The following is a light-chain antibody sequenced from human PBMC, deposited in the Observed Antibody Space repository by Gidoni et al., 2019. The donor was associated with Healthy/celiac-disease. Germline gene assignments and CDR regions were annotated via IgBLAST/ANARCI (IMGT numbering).Light chain of an antibody. CDR2: AAS. CDR1: QSISSY. CDR3: QQSYSTLALT. V-gene: IGKV1-39*01. J-gene: IGKJ4*01. Sequence: DIQMTQSTSSLSASGGDRVTITCRASQSISSYFNWYQQKPGNAPKLLIYAASSLQSGVPSRFSGSGSGTDFPLTISSLHPEDFATYYCQQSYSTLALTFGGGTKVEIK.